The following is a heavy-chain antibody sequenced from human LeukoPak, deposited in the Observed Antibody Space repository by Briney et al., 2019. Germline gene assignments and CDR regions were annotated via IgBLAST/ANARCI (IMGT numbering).Heavy chain of an antibody. D-gene: IGHD3-10*01. CDR1: GYTFTGYY. CDR3: ATYGSGSWNAFDI. J-gene: IGHJ3*02. CDR2: INPNSGGT. V-gene: IGHV1-2*02. Sequence: ASVKVSCKASGYTFTGYYMHWVRQAPGQGLEWMGWINPNSGGTNYAQKFQGRVTMTRDTSINTAYMELSRLRSDDTAVYYCATYGSGSWNAFDIWGQGTMVTVSS.